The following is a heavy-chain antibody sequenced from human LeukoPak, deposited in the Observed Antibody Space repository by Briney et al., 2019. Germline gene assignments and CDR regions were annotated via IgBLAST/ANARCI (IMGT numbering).Heavy chain of an antibody. CDR2: IYYSGST. J-gene: IGHJ4*02. V-gene: IGHV4-30-4*01. D-gene: IGHD6-13*01. CDR3: ARLESSSWYGPFDY. CDR1: GGSISSGDYY. Sequence: SQTLSLTCTVSGGSISSGDYYWSWIRQPPGKGQEWIGYIYYSGSTYYNPSLKSRVTISVDTSKNQFSLKLSSVTAADTAVYYCARLESSSWYGPFDYWGQGTLVTVSS.